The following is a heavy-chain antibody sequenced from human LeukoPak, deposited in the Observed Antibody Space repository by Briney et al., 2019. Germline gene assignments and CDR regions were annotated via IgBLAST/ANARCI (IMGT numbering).Heavy chain of an antibody. D-gene: IGHD5-12*01. CDR2: IKQDGSEK. CDR1: GSTFSSYW. J-gene: IGHJ4*02. CDR3: ARDRRGYSGYDAGGY. V-gene: IGHV3-7*01. Sequence: GGSLRLSCAASGSTFSSYWMSWVRQAPGKGLEWVANIKQDGSEKYYVDSVKGRFTISRDNAKNSLYLQMNSLRAEDTAVYYCARDRRGYSGYDAGGYWGQGTLVTVSS.